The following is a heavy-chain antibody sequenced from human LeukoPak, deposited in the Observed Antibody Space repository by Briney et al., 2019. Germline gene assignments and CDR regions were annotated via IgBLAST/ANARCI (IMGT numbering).Heavy chain of an antibody. V-gene: IGHV3-7*01. Sequence: GGSLRLSCEASGFTFGNYAMNWVRQAPGKGLEWVASINPEGSEKYSADSVKGRFTISRDNAKNSLYLQMDSLRVEDTAFYYCARDLAYSRLDYWGQGMLVTVSS. J-gene: IGHJ4*02. D-gene: IGHD5-18*01. CDR3: ARDLAYSRLDY. CDR1: GFTFGNYA. CDR2: INPEGSEK.